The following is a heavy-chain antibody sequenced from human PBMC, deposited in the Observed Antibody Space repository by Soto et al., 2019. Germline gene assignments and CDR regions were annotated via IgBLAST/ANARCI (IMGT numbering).Heavy chain of an antibody. D-gene: IGHD2-8*01. CDR3: AKKGLGSLATYCTTGDCHYAFDV. CDR1: GFTFYNYA. Sequence: EVQLLESGGGLVRPGGSLRLSCAASGFTFYNYAINWVRQAPGKVLEWVSTISGGGDGTYYAHSGKGRFTISRDNSRNTVYLQMNSLRAEDTAVYYCAKKGLGSLATYCTTGDCHYAFDVWGQGTLVTVSS. CDR2: ISGGGDGT. V-gene: IGHV3-23*01. J-gene: IGHJ3*01.